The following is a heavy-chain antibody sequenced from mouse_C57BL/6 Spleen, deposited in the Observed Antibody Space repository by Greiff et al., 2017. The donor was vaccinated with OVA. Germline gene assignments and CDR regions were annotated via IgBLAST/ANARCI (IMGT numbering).Heavy chain of an antibody. D-gene: IGHD2-3*01. Sequence: EVQLVESEGGLVQPGSSMKLSCTASGFTFSDYYMAWVRQVPEKGLEWVANINYDGSSTYYLDSLKSRFIISRDNAKNILYLQMSSLKSEDTATYYCAREIYDYFDYWGQGTTLTVSS. CDR1: GFTFSDYY. CDR3: AREIYDYFDY. J-gene: IGHJ2*01. V-gene: IGHV5-16*01. CDR2: INYDGSST.